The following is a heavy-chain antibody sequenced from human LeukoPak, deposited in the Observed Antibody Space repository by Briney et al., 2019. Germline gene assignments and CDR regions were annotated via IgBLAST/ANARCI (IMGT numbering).Heavy chain of an antibody. CDR3: ARGYDSSAYYPFNY. CDR1: GGSFSGYY. CDR2: INHSGST. Sequence: PSETLSLTCAVYGGSFSGYYWSWIRQPPGKGLEWIGEINHSGSTNYNPSLKSRVTISVDTSKNQFSLMLSSVTAAGTAVYYCARGYDSSAYYPFNYWGQGTLVTVSS. J-gene: IGHJ4*02. D-gene: IGHD3-22*01. V-gene: IGHV4-34*01.